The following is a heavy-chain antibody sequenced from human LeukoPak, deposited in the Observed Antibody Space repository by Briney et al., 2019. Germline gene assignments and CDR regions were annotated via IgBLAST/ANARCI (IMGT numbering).Heavy chain of an antibody. CDR2: ISTDNGNT. V-gene: IGHV1-18*01. CDR3: ARGYSYGYGPLDY. Sequence: WASVKVSCKASGYSFTRYGINWVRQAPGQGLEWMGWISTDNGNTDYAQNLQGRVTMTTDTSTSTAYMELRSLRSDDTAVYYCARGYSYGYGPLDYWGQGTLVTVSS. J-gene: IGHJ4*02. CDR1: GYSFTRYG. D-gene: IGHD5-18*01.